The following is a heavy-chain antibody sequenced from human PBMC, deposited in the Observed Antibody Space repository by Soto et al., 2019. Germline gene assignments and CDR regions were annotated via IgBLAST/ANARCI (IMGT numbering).Heavy chain of an antibody. CDR3: ARGPTNYCSGGSCYYFDY. Sequence: GGSLRLSCAASGFTFSSYAMHWVRQAPGKGLEYVSAISSNGGSTYYANSVKGRFTISRDNSKNTLYLQMGSLRAEDMAVYYCARGPTNYCSGGSCYYFDYWGQGTLVTVSS. V-gene: IGHV3-64*01. CDR1: GFTFSSYA. D-gene: IGHD2-15*01. CDR2: ISSNGGST. J-gene: IGHJ4*02.